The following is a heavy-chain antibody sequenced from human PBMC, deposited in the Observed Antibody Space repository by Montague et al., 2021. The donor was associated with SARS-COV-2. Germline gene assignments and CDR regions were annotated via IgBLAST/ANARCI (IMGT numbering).Heavy chain of an antibody. CDR2: MSSSGSTI. V-gene: IGHV3-48*03. Sequence: SLRLSCAASGFTFSSYEMNWVRPAPGKGLEWVSNMSSSGSTIYYADSVKGRFTISRDNAKNSLYLQMNSLRAEDTAVYYCAREGRGEQWLVRAFDIWGQGTMVTVSS. CDR3: AREGRGEQWLVRAFDI. CDR1: GFTFSSYE. J-gene: IGHJ3*02. D-gene: IGHD6-19*01.